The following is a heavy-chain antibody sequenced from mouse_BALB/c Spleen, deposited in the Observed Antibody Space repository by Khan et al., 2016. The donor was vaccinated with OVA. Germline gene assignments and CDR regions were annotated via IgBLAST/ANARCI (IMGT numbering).Heavy chain of an antibody. D-gene: IGHD2-4*01. Sequence: EVQLQQSGTVLARPGASVKMSCKASGYSFTSYWMHWIKQRPGQGLEWIGTIYPGNSDNRYNQKFKGKAKLTAVTSASTAYMELSSLTNEDSAVDYCTRSYDSYYFDYWGQGTTLTVSS. CDR1: GYSFTSYW. J-gene: IGHJ2*01. V-gene: IGHV1-5*01. CDR3: TRSYDSYYFDY. CDR2: IYPGNSDN.